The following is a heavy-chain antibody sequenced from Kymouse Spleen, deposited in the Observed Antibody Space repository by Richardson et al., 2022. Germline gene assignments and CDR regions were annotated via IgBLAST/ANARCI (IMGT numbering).Heavy chain of an antibody. D-gene: IGHD6-6*01. Sequence: QLQLQESGPGLVKPSETLSLTCTVSGGSISSSSYYWGWIRQPPGKGLEWIGSIYYSGSTYYNPSLKSRVTISVDTSKNQFSLKLSSVTAADTAVYYCARHRIAALFDYWGQGTLVTVSS. CDR1: GGSISSSSYY. CDR2: IYYSGST. J-gene: IGHJ4*02. CDR3: ARHRIAALFDY. V-gene: IGHV4-39*01.